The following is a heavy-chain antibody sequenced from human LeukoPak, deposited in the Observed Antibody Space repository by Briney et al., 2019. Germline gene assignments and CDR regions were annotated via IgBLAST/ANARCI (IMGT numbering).Heavy chain of an antibody. J-gene: IGHJ4*02. CDR3: ARGFDTMVRGVNDY. Sequence: KTGGSLRLSCAASGFTFGDYYMSWIRQAPGKGLEWVSSISSSSSYIYYADSVKGRFTISRDNAKNSLYLQMNSLRAEDTAVYYCARGFDTMVRGVNDYWGQGTLVTVSS. CDR2: ISSSSSYI. CDR1: GFTFGDYY. V-gene: IGHV3-11*06. D-gene: IGHD3-10*01.